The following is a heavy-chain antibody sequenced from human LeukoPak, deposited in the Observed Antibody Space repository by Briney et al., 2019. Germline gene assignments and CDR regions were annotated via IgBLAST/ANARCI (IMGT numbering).Heavy chain of an antibody. V-gene: IGHV3-21*01. Sequence: GGSLRLSCAASGFTFSPYTMNWVRQAPGKGLEWVASISSRSIYIYYTDSVKGRFTISRDNAKNSLYLQMNSLRAEDTAVYYCAGEIGHGEDYYYFAMDVWGQGTTVTVSS. D-gene: IGHD7-27*01. CDR2: ISSRSIYI. J-gene: IGHJ6*02. CDR1: GFTFSPYT. CDR3: AGEIGHGEDYYYFAMDV.